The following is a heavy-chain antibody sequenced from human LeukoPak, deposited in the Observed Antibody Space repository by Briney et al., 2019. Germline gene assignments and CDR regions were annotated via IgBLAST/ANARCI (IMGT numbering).Heavy chain of an antibody. CDR2: IYHSGST. CDR3: AREIYCSGGSCYLSRFDY. J-gene: IGHJ4*02. D-gene: IGHD2-15*01. Sequence: SETLSLTCTVSGYSISSGYYWGWIRQPPGKGLEWIGSIYHSGSTYYNPSLKSRVTISVDTSKNQFSLKLSSVTAADTAVYYCAREIYCSGGSCYLSRFDYWGQGTLVTVSS. CDR1: GYSISSGYY. V-gene: IGHV4-38-2*02.